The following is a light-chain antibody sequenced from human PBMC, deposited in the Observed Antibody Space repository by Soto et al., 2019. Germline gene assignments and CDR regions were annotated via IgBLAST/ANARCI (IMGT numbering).Light chain of an antibody. CDR3: QQYGRSPPFT. J-gene: IGKJ2*01. CDR2: VAY. Sequence: EIVLTQSPGTLSLSPGERATLSCRASQSVSSTYIAWYQQNPGRAPRLLIYVAYRRDTGIQDRFSGSGSGKEFTLTISRLEPEDFAVYFCQQYGRSPPFTFGQGTKVEIK. CDR1: QSVSSTY. V-gene: IGKV3-20*01.